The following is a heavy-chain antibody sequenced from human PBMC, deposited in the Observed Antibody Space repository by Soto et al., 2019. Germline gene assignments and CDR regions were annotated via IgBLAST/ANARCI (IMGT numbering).Heavy chain of an antibody. CDR1: GFTFSSYW. V-gene: IGHV3-74*01. Sequence: EVQLVESGGGLVQPGGSLRLSCAASGFTFSSYWMHWVRQAPGKGLVWVSRINSDGSSTSYADSVKGRFTISRDNAKNTLYLQMNRLRAEDTAVYYCAREFSSKLYDYYGMDVWGQGTTVTVSS. CDR2: INSDGSST. D-gene: IGHD6-13*01. J-gene: IGHJ6*02. CDR3: AREFSSKLYDYYGMDV.